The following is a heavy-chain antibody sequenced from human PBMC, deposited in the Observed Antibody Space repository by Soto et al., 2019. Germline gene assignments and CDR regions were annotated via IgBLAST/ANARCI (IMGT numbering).Heavy chain of an antibody. D-gene: IGHD1-1*01. V-gene: IGHV4-30-4*01. CDR1: GGSISSGDYY. CDR3: AREGTTGTTNWFDP. J-gene: IGHJ5*02. Sequence: SETLSLTCTVSGGSISSGDYYWSWIRQPPGKGLEWIGYIYYSGATYYNPSLKSRVTISVDTSKNQFSLKLTSVTAADTAVYYCAREGTTGTTNWFDPWGQGTLVTSPQ. CDR2: IYYSGAT.